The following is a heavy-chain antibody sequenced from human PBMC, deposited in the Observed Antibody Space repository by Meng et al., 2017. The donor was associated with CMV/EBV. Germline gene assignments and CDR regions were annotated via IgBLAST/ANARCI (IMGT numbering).Heavy chain of an antibody. D-gene: IGHD3-16*02. CDR1: GSTFSSYA. CDR3: AKGSFMITFGGVIARYGMDV. J-gene: IGHJ6*02. CDR2: ISGSGGST. V-gene: IGHV3-23*01. Sequence: GESLKISCAASGSTFSSYAMSWVRQAPGKGLEWVSAISGSGGSTYYADSVKGRFTISRDNSKNTLYLQMNSLRAEDTAVYYCAKGSFMITFGGVIARYGMDVWGQGTTVTVSS.